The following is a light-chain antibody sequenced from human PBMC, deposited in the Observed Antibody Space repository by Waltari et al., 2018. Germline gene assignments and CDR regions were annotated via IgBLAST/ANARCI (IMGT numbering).Light chain of an antibody. CDR3: QQYSSAPWT. J-gene: IGKJ1*01. Sequence: DIVMTQSPDSLAVSLGERATIHCKSSQSIFYSSTNKNYLAWYQQKPGQSPSLLFYWASTRESGVPDRFSGSWSGTDFTLTISSLQAEDVAVYYCQQYSSAPWTFGQGTKVEIK. V-gene: IGKV4-1*01. CDR2: WAS. CDR1: QSIFYSSTNKNY.